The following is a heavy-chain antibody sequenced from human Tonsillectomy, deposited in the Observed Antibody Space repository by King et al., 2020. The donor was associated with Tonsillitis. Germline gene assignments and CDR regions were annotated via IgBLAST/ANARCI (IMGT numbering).Heavy chain of an antibody. CDR1: GFSLSTSGVG. CDR2: IYWDDDK. D-gene: IGHD2-2*02. Sequence: ITLKESGPTLVKPTQTLTLTCTFSGFSLSTSGVGVGWIRQPPGKALDWLALIYWDDDKRYSPSLKSRLTITKDTSKNQVVLTMTNMDPVDTATYYCAHTPDCSSTSCYNYFDYWGQGTLVTVSS. V-gene: IGHV2-5*02. J-gene: IGHJ4*02. CDR3: AHTPDCSSTSCYNYFDY.